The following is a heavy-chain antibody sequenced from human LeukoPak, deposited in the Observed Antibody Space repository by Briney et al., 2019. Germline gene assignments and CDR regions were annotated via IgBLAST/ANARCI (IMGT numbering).Heavy chain of an antibody. Sequence: SVKVSCKASGGTFSSYAISWVRQAPGQGLEWMGRIIPILGIANYAQKFQGRVTITADKSTSAAYMELSSLRSEDTAVYYCARDPPGWQQLVHEDYWGQGTLVTVSS. V-gene: IGHV1-69*04. CDR3: ARDPPGWQQLVHEDY. CDR2: IIPILGIA. CDR1: GGTFSSYA. J-gene: IGHJ4*02. D-gene: IGHD6-13*01.